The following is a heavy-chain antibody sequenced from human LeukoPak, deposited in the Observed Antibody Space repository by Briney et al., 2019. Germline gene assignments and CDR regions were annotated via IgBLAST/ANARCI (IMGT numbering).Heavy chain of an antibody. Sequence: GASVKVSCKVSGYGFASNDIQWVGQAPGQGLEWIGMIYPRDGSTSYAQRFQDRVTVTRDTSTSTVHMELSGLRSEDTAVYYCARDQEGFDYWGQGTLVTVSS. CDR2: IYPRDGST. V-gene: IGHV1-46*01. J-gene: IGHJ4*02. CDR1: GYGFASND. CDR3: ARDQEGFDY.